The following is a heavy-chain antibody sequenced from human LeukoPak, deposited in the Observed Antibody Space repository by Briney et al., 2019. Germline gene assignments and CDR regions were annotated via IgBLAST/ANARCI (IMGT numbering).Heavy chain of an antibody. D-gene: IGHD1-26*01. V-gene: IGHV3-23*01. CDR1: GFTFSSYA. CDR3: AKGGKWDVTPFDY. CDR2: ISGSGGST. J-gene: IGHJ4*02. Sequence: GGSLRLSCAASGFTFSSYAMSWVRQAPGQGLEWVSAISGSGGSTYYADSVKGRFTISRDNSKNTLYLQMNSLRAEDTAVYYCAKGGKWDVTPFDYWGQGTLVTVSS.